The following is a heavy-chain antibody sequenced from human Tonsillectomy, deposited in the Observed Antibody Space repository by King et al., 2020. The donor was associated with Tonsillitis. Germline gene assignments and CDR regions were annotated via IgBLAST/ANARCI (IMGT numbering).Heavy chain of an antibody. CDR3: ARDYPSDNGGILFDY. CDR2: IYYSGST. Sequence: SSGDYYWSWIRQPPGKGLEWIGYIYYSGSTYYTPSLKSRVTISVDTSKNQFSLKLSSVTAADTAVYYCARDYPSDNGGILFDYWGQGTLVTVSS. D-gene: IGHD4-23*01. V-gene: IGHV4-30-4*01. J-gene: IGHJ4*02. CDR1: SSGDYY.